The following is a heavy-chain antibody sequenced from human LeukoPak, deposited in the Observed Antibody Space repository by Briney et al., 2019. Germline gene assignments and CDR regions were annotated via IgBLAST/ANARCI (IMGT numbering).Heavy chain of an antibody. J-gene: IGHJ4*02. V-gene: IGHV3-23*01. CDR1: GFTFSTYA. CDR3: AKTSRRDSTYDSPFDY. D-gene: IGHD3-3*01. Sequence: GGSLRLSCAASGFTFSTYAMTWFRQAPGKGLEWVSAVRGSGTATYYADSVEGRFTISRDNSDNTLYLQMNSLRAEDTAIYYCAKTSRRDSTYDSPFDYWGQGTVVTVSS. CDR2: VRGSGTAT.